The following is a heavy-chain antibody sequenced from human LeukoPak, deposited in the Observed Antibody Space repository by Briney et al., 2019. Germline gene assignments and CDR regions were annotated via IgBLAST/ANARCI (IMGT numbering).Heavy chain of an antibody. V-gene: IGHV4-39*07. D-gene: IGHD4-17*01. CDR3: ARDLYGDYYGMDV. CDR2: IYHSGST. Sequence: SETLSLTCTVSGGSISSSSYYWGWIRQPPGKGLEWIGNIYHSGSTYYNPSLKSRVTISIDRSKNQFSLKLNSVTAADTAVYYCARDLYGDYYGMDVWGQGTTVTVSS. J-gene: IGHJ6*02. CDR1: GGSISSSSYY.